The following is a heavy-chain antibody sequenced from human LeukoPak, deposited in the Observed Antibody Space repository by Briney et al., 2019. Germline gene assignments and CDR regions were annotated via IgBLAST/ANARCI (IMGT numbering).Heavy chain of an antibody. CDR1: GYTFTGYY. J-gene: IGHJ4*02. CDR2: INPNSGGT. Sequence: ASVKVSCKASGYTFTGYYMHWVRQAPGQGLEWMGWINPNSGGTNYAQKFQGRVTMTRDTSISTAYTELSRLRSDDTAVYYCARAYCSGGSCYIRGLDYWGQGTLVTVSS. CDR3: ARAYCSGGSCYIRGLDY. V-gene: IGHV1-2*02. D-gene: IGHD2-15*01.